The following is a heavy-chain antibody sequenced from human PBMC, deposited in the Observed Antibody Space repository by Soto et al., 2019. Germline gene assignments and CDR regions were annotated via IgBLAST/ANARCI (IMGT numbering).Heavy chain of an antibody. CDR3: AREGYCSGGSCYETYYFDY. CDR2: IYDSGST. CDR1: GGSISSGGYY. D-gene: IGHD2-15*01. Sequence: QVQLQESGPGLVKPSQTLSLTCTVSGGSISSGGYYWSWIRQHPGKGLEWIGYIYDSGSTYYNPSFKSRVTISVDTSKNQFSLKLSSVTAADTAVYYCAREGYCSGGSCYETYYFDYWGQGTLVTVSS. J-gene: IGHJ4*02. V-gene: IGHV4-31*03.